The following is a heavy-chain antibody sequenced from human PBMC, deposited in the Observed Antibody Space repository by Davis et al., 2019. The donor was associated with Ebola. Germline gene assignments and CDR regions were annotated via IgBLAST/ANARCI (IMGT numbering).Heavy chain of an antibody. CDR3: ARVNWGAGKAFDI. V-gene: IGHV6-1*01. J-gene: IGHJ3*02. CDR2: TYYTSKWNY. CDR1: GDSVSSTRGA. Sequence: HSQTLSLTCAIFGDSVSSTRGAWNWIRQSPSRGLEWLGRTYYTSKWNYDYAVSVRSRMTINPDTSKNQFSLQLNSVTPEDTAIYYCARVNWGAGKAFDIWGQGSMVTVSS. D-gene: IGHD7-27*01.